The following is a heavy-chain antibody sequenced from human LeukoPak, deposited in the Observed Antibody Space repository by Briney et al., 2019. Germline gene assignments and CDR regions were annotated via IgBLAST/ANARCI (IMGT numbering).Heavy chain of an antibody. J-gene: IGHJ4*02. V-gene: IGHV3-30*02. CDR1: GLTFSSYG. CDR2: IRSDGSNK. Sequence: GGSLRLSCAASGLTFSSYGMHWVRQAPGKGLEWVAFIRSDGSNKYYADSLKGRFTISRDNSKNTLYLQMNSLRAEDTAVYYCARGGPDYYGSSAPVDWGQGTLVTVSS. D-gene: IGHD3-10*01. CDR3: ARGGPDYYGSSAPVD.